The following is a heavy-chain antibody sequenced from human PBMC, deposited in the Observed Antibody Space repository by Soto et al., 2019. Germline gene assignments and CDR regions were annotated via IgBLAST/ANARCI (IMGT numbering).Heavy chain of an antibody. CDR3: ASNSYGYTFCDY. V-gene: IGHV4-30-4*01. CDR1: GGSISSGDYY. Sequence: QVQLQESGPGLVKPSPTLSLTCTVSGGSISSGDYYWSWIRQPPGKGLEGIGYIYYSGSTYYNPSLKSRVTISVDTSMNQFSLKLSSVTAADTAAYYCASNSYGYTFCDYWGQGTLVTVSS. J-gene: IGHJ4*02. CDR2: IYYSGST. D-gene: IGHD5-18*01.